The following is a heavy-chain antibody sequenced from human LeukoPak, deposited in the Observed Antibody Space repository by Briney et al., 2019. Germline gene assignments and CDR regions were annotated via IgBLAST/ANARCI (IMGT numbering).Heavy chain of an antibody. CDR1: GFTVSSNY. V-gene: IGHV3-66*01. CDR2: ICSGGST. CDR3: ARDRQQLVRSNYYYHGMDV. D-gene: IGHD6-13*01. Sequence: GGSLRLSCAASGFTVSSNYMSWVRQAPGKGLEWVSVICSGGSTYYADSVKGRFTISRDNSKNTLYLQMNSLRAEDTAVYYCARDRQQLVRSNYYYHGMDVWGQGTTVTVSS. J-gene: IGHJ6*02.